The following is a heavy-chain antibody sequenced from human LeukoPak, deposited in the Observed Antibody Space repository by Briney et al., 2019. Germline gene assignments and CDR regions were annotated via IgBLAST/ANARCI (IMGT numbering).Heavy chain of an antibody. V-gene: IGHV4-61*02. Sequence: SQTLSLTCTVSGGSISGGSYYWSWIRQPAGKGLEWIGRIYTSGSTNYNPSLKSRVTISVDTSKNQFSLKLSSVTAADTAVYYCARDLGLGSLFDYWGQGTLVTVSS. CDR3: ARDLGLGSLFDY. CDR2: IYTSGST. J-gene: IGHJ4*02. D-gene: IGHD7-27*01. CDR1: GGSISGGSYY.